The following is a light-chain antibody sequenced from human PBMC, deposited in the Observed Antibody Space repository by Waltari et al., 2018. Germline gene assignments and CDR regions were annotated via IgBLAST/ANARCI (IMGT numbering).Light chain of an antibody. Sequence: QSALTQPRSVSGSPGQSVTISCTGTSSDVGGYDFVSWYQQYPGKAPKLIIYDVNKRPPGVPDRSSVSKSGNTASLTISGLLNEDEADYYCCSYAGADTSVIFGGGTTLTVL. CDR1: SSDVGGYDF. CDR2: DVN. CDR3: CSYAGADTSVI. V-gene: IGLV2-11*01. J-gene: IGLJ2*01.